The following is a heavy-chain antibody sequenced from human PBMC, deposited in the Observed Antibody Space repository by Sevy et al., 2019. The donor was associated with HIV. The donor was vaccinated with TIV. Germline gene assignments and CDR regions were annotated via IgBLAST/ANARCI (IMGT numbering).Heavy chain of an antibody. D-gene: IGHD3-16*02. CDR3: ARGGAFGGVIAPHYYYYYGMDV. J-gene: IGHJ6*02. Sequence: SDTLSLTCTVSGGSISSYYWSWIRQPPGKGLEWIGYIYYSGSTNYNPSLKSRVTISVDTSKNQFSLKLSSVTAADTAVYYCARGGAFGGVIAPHYYYYYGMDVWGQGTTVTVSS. V-gene: IGHV4-59*01. CDR1: GGSISSYY. CDR2: IYYSGST.